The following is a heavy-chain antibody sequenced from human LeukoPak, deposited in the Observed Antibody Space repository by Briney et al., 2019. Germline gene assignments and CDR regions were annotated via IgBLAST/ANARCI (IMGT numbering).Heavy chain of an antibody. D-gene: IGHD3-10*01. CDR3: ATHRFGELLLGY. CDR2: INPNSGGT. V-gene: IGHV1-2*02. CDR1: GYTFKSYG. J-gene: IGHJ4*02. Sequence: AASVKVSCKASGYTFKSYGISWVRQAPGQGLEWMGWINPNSGGTNYAQKFQGRVTMTRDTSISTAYMELSRLRSDDTAVYYCATHRFGELLLGYWGQGTLVTVSS.